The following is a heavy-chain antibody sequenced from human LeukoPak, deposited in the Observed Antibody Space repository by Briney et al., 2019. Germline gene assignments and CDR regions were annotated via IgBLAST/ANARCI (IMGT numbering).Heavy chain of an antibody. D-gene: IGHD2-2*01. V-gene: IGHV1-46*03. CDR1: GYTFTSYY. J-gene: IGHJ5*02. CDR3: AREVGQLLTPKYNWFDP. CDR2: INPSGGST. Sequence: ASVKVSCKASGYTFTSYYMHWVRQAPGQGLEWMGIINPSGGSTSYAQKLQGRVTMTRDTSTSTIYMELSSLRSEDTAVYYCAREVGQLLTPKYNWFDPWGQGTLVTVSS.